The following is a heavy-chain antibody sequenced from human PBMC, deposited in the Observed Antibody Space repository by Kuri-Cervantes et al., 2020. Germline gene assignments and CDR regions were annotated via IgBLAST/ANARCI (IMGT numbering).Heavy chain of an antibody. CDR3: AKESSGYCLDY. CDR2: ISYDGSNK. V-gene: IGHV3-30*18. CDR1: GFTFSSYG. D-gene: IGHD3-22*01. Sequence: SCAASGFTFSSYGMHWVRQAPGKGLEWVAVISYDGSNKYYADSVKGRFTISRDNSKNTLYLQMNSLRAEDTAVYYCAKESSGYCLDYWGQGTLVTVSS. J-gene: IGHJ4*02.